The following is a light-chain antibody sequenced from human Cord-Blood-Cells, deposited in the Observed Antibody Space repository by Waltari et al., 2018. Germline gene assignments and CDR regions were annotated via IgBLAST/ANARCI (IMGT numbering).Light chain of an antibody. CDR3: SSYTSSSTNYV. Sequence: QSALTPPASVSGSPGQSFTISCTGTSGDVGGYNYVPWYHQHPGKAPKLMIYDVSNRPSGVSNRFSGSKSGNTASLTISGLQAEDEADYYCSSYTSSSTNYVFGTGTKVTVL. J-gene: IGLJ1*01. V-gene: IGLV2-14*01. CDR2: DVS. CDR1: SGDVGGYNY.